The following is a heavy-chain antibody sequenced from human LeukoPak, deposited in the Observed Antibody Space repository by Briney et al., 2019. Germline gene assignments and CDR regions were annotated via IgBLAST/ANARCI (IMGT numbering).Heavy chain of an antibody. CDR1: GSRFTSYW. J-gene: IGHJ4*02. Sequence: GESLKISCQGPGSRFTSYWIGWVRQMPGKGLEGMGIIYPGDSDTRYSPSFQGQAPIPATKSISTAYLQWSSLKASETAMYYCATQSRDGYNEYYFDDGGQGTLVTVSS. D-gene: IGHD5-24*01. CDR3: ATQSRDGYNEYYFDD. V-gene: IGHV5-51*01. CDR2: IYPGDSDT.